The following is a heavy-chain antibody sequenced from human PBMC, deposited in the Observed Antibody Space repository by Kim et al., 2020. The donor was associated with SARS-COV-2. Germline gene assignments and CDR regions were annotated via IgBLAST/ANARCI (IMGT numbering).Heavy chain of an antibody. CDR2: ISYDGSNK. V-gene: IGHV3-30*04. CDR3: APSPHSSSWYGGPFDY. D-gene: IGHD6-13*01. Sequence: GGSLRLSCAASGFTFSSYAMHWVRQAPGKGLEWVAVISYDGSNKYYADSVKGRFTISRDNSKNTLYLQMNSLRAEDTAVYYCAPSPHSSSWYGGPFDYWGQGTLVTVSS. J-gene: IGHJ4*02. CDR1: GFTFSSYA.